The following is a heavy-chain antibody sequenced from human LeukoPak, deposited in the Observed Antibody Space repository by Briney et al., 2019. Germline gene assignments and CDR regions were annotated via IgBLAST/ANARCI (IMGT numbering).Heavy chain of an antibody. CDR1: RESFSGYF. Sequence: KPSETLSLTCAIYRESFSGYFWSWIRQPPGKGLEWIGEINYSGSTNYNPSLKSRVTISVDTSKNQFSLKLSSVTAADTAVYYCGRDSYSGSPDAFDIWGQGTMVTVSS. V-gene: IGHV4-34*01. CDR3: GRDSYSGSPDAFDI. CDR2: INYSGST. D-gene: IGHD1-26*01. J-gene: IGHJ3*02.